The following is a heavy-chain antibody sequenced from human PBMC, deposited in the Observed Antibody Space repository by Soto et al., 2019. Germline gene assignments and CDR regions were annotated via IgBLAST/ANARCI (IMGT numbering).Heavy chain of an antibody. CDR3: ARLQGIADPYFDY. J-gene: IGHJ4*02. CDR1: GGSISSGGYS. Sequence: PSETLSLTCAVSGGSISSGGYSWSWIRQPPGKGLEWIGYIYHSGSTYYNPSLKSRVAISVDRSKNQFSLKLSSVTAADTAVYYCARLQGIADPYFDYWGQGTLVTVSS. D-gene: IGHD6-13*01. V-gene: IGHV4-30-2*01. CDR2: IYHSGST.